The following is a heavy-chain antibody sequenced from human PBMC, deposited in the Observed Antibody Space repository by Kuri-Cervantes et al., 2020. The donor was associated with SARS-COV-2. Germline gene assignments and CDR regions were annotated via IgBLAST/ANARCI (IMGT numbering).Heavy chain of an antibody. J-gene: IGHJ4*02. Sequence: GQSLKISCAASGFTFSGHWIHWVRQAPGKGLVWVSRINPDGSHTNNADSVKGRFTLSRDNAKNMLFLQMNSLRAEDTAVYYCVRDGDHWNFDYWGQGTLVTVSS. CDR3: VRDGDHWNFDY. D-gene: IGHD1-1*01. CDR1: GFTFSGHW. V-gene: IGHV3-74*01. CDR2: INPDGSHT.